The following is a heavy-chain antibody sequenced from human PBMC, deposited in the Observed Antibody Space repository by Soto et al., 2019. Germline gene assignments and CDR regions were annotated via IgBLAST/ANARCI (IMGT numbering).Heavy chain of an antibody. CDR2: INPSGGST. CDR1: GYTFTSYY. D-gene: IGHD6-13*01. CDR3: ARDSYSSSWSNWFDP. V-gene: IGHV1-46*01. J-gene: IGHJ5*02. Sequence: ASVKVSCKASGYTFTSYYMHWVRQAPGQGLEWMGIINPSGGSTSYAQKFQGRVTMTRGTSTSTVYMELSSLRSEDTAVYYCARDSYSSSWSNWFDPWGQGTLVTVSS.